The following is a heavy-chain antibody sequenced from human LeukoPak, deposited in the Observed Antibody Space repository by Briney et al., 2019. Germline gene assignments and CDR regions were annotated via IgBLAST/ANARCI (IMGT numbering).Heavy chain of an antibody. V-gene: IGHV4-59*11. CDR1: GGSISSHY. CDR2: IYYSGST. D-gene: IGHD3-16*01. J-gene: IGHJ5*02. Sequence: SETLSLTCTVSGGSISSHYWSWIRQPPGKGLEWIGYIYYSGSTNYNPSLKSRVAISVDTSKNQFSPKLSSVTAADTAVYYCARDPDYGWFDPWGQGTLVTVSS. CDR3: ARDPDYGWFDP.